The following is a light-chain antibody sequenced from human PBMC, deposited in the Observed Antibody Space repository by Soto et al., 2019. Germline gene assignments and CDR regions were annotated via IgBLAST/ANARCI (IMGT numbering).Light chain of an antibody. V-gene: IGKV3D-7*01. CDR1: QSVSSSY. CDR2: GAS. CDR3: KQDYNLPWT. Sequence: PGERVTLSCRASQSVSSSYLTWYQQKPGQAPRLLIYGASTRATSIPARFSGSGSGTDFTLTISSLQPEDFAVYYCKQDYNLPWTFGQGTKVDIK. J-gene: IGKJ1*01.